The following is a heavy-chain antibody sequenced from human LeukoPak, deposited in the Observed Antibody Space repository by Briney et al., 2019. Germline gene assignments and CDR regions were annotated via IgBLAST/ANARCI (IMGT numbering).Heavy chain of an antibody. V-gene: IGHV4-59*01. J-gene: IGHJ4*02. Sequence: SETLSLTCTASGGSFSNYWSWFRQPPGKGLEWIGYISYSGSTNCNPSLKSRVTISVDTSKHQFSLKLSCVTAADTAVYFWAKRGVVIRVILVGFHKEAYYFDSWGQGALVTVSS. D-gene: IGHD3-10*01. CDR3: AKRGVVIRVILVGFHKEAYYFDS. CDR1: GGSFSNY. CDR2: ISYSGST.